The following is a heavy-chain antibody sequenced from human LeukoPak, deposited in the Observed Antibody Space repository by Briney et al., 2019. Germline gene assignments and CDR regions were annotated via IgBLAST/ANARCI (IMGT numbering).Heavy chain of an antibody. D-gene: IGHD2-15*01. CDR1: GGSFRSSSYY. CDR3: ARALGYCSGGSCTRGYNWFDP. CDR2: IYYSGST. J-gene: IGHJ5*02. V-gene: IGHV4-39*01. Sequence: SETLSLTCTVSGGSFRSSSYYWGWIRQTPGKGLEWIGCIYYSGSTYYNPSLKSRVTISVDTSENQFSLKLSFVTTADTAVYYCARALGYCSGGSCTRGYNWFDPWGQGTLVTVPS.